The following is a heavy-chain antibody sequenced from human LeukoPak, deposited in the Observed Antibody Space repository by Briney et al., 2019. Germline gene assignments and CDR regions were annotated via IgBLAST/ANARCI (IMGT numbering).Heavy chain of an antibody. CDR2: IYTSEST. J-gene: IGHJ6*03. V-gene: IGHV4-4*09. D-gene: IGHD3-3*01. CDR3: AGGNYYYYYIDV. Sequence: SETLSLTCTVSGGSIGSYYWNWIRQPPGKGLEWIGYIYTSESTNYTPSLKSRVTISVDTSKKQFSLNLSSVTAADTAVCYCAGGNYYYYYIDVWGKGTTVTVSS. CDR1: GGSIGSYY.